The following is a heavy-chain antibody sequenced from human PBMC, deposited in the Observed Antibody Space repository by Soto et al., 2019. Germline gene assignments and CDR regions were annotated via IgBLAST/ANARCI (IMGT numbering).Heavy chain of an antibody. Sequence: EVQLVESGGGLVKPGGSLRLSCAASGFTISNAWMSWVRQAPGKGLEWVGRIKSKTDGGTTDYAAPVKGRFTISRDDSKNTLYLQMNSLKTEDTAVYYCTTEELSGGEFDYWGQGTLVTVSS. CDR3: TTEELSGGEFDY. CDR2: IKSKTDGGTT. J-gene: IGHJ4*02. D-gene: IGHD3-10*01. V-gene: IGHV3-15*01. CDR1: GFTISNAW.